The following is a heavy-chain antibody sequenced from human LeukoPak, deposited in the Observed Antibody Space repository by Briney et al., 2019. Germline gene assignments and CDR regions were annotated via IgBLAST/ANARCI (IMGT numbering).Heavy chain of an antibody. Sequence: GASVKVSCMPSGYTFIDYYIHWVRQAPGQGLEWMGWINPNSGDMIYAQKFEGRVTMTRDTSTSTAYMELRSLRSDDTAVYYCARDEGIAAAGANWFDPWGQGTLVTVSS. D-gene: IGHD6-13*01. J-gene: IGHJ5*02. CDR2: INPNSGDM. V-gene: IGHV1-2*02. CDR3: ARDEGIAAAGANWFDP. CDR1: GYTFIDYY.